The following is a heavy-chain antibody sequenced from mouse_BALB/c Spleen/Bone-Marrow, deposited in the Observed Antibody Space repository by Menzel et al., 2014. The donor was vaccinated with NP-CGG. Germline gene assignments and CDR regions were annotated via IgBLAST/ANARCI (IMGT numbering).Heavy chain of an antibody. Sequence: QVQLQQSGPELVRSGVSVKISCKGSGYTFTDYAMHWVKQSHAKSLEWIGVISTYSGNTNYNQKFKDKATMTVDKSSSTAYMELARLTSEDSAIYYCASPIYYGNYEGFAYWGQGTLVTVSA. J-gene: IGHJ3*01. CDR3: ASPIYYGNYEGFAY. D-gene: IGHD2-1*01. CDR1: GYTFTDYA. CDR2: ISTYSGNT. V-gene: IGHV1-67*01.